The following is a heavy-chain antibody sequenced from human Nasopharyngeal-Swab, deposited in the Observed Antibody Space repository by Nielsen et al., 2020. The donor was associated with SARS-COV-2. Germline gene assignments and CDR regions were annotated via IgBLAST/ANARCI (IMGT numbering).Heavy chain of an antibody. CDR1: GGSFSGYY. V-gene: IGHV4-34*01. CDR2: INHSGST. D-gene: IGHD2/OR15-2a*01. CDR3: ARGFLSMAGLRLTVHFDY. J-gene: IGHJ4*02. Sequence: SDTLSLTCAVYGGSFSGYYWSWIRQPPGKGLEWIGEINHSGSTNYNPSLKSRVTISVDTSKNQFSLKLSSVTAADTAVYYCARGFLSMAGLRLTVHFDYWGQGTLVTVSS.